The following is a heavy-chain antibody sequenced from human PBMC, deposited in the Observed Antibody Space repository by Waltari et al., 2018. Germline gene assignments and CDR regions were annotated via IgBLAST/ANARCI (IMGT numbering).Heavy chain of an antibody. J-gene: IGHJ4*02. Sequence: QVQLVQSGAEVKKPGASVKVSCKASGYTFTGSYMHWVRQAPGQGLEWRGWINPNSGGTNYAQRFQGRVTMTRDTSISTAYMELSGLRSDDTAVYYCAITYRSGWYDQFDYWGQGTLVTVSS. CDR3: AITYRSGWYDQFDY. CDR1: GYTFTGSY. CDR2: INPNSGGT. V-gene: IGHV1-2*02. D-gene: IGHD6-19*01.